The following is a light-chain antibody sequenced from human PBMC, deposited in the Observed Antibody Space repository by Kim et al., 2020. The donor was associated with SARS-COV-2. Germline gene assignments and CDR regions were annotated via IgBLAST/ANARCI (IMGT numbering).Light chain of an antibody. CDR1: QSVSAN. Sequence: EIVMTQSPVTLSVSPGERATLSCRASQSVSANVAWYQQRPGQAPRLLIHGASTRATGVPARFSGSGSGTEFTLTINSLQSDDFAVYYCQQYHNWPPWTFGQGTKVDIK. CDR2: GAS. J-gene: IGKJ1*01. CDR3: QQYHNWPPWT. V-gene: IGKV3-15*01.